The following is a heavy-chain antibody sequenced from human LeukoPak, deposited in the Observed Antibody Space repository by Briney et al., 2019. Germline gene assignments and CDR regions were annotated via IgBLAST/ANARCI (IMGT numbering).Heavy chain of an antibody. D-gene: IGHD2-15*01. CDR3: AIEYRATYCSGGSCYSVRGMDV. CDR1: GYTLSELS. J-gene: IGHJ6*02. Sequence: GASVKVSCKVSGYTLSELSIQWVRQAAGKGLEWMGSFDLKEGETVHAQKFQGRVTMTEDTSTDTAYMELSSLTSEDTAVYFCAIEYRATYCSGGSCYSVRGMDVWGQGTTVTVSS. CDR2: FDLKEGET. V-gene: IGHV1-24*01.